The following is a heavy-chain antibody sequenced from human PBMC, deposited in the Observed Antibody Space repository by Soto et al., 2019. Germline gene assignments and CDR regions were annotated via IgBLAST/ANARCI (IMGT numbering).Heavy chain of an antibody. V-gene: IGHV4-59*01. CDR2: IYYGGST. Sequence: QVQLQESGPGLVKPSETLSLTCTVSGGSISSYYWSWIRQPPGKGLEWIGYIYYGGSTNYNPSLKSRVTISVDTSKNQFSLKLSSVTAADTAVYYCARGLQEYYYYMDVWGKGTTVTVSS. CDR3: ARGLQEYYYYMDV. CDR1: GGSISSYY. D-gene: IGHD4-4*01. J-gene: IGHJ6*03.